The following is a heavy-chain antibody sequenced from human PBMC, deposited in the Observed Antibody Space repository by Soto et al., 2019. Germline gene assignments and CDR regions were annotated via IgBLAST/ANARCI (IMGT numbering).Heavy chain of an antibody. CDR1: GFTFSSYA. CDR3: AKDGRMSAMGLKLYCFNY. Sequence: EVQLLESGGGLVQPGGSLRLSCAASGFTFSSYAMSWVRQAPGQGLEWVSAISGSGGSTYYADSVKGRFTISTDNTKHTLCLQMNSLSAEDTAVYYCAKDGRMSAMGLKLYCFNYWGQGTLVTV. CDR2: ISGSGGST. D-gene: IGHD2-15*01. J-gene: IGHJ4*02. V-gene: IGHV3-23*01.